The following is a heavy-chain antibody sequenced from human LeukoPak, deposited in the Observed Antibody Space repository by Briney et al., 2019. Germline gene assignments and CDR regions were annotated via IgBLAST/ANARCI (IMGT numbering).Heavy chain of an antibody. V-gene: IGHV5-10-1*01. Sequence: GESLQISCKGSGYSFTSYWISWVRQMPGKGLEWMGRIDPSDSYTNYSPSFQGHVTISADKSISTAYLQWSSLKASDTAMYYCARSGKQQLDQDYYYGMDVWGQGTKVTVSS. CDR3: ARSGKQQLDQDYYYGMDV. CDR2: IDPSDSYT. J-gene: IGHJ6*02. CDR1: GYSFTSYW. D-gene: IGHD6-13*01.